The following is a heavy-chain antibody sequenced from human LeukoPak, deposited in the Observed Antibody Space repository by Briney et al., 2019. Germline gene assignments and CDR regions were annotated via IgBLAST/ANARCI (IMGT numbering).Heavy chain of an antibody. D-gene: IGHD5-12*01. J-gene: IGHJ4*02. CDR2: ISSSSSYI. CDR1: GFTFSTYS. Sequence: GGSVTLSCAASGFTFSTYSMNWVRQAPGTGLEWVASISSSSSYIYYADQVKGRFTISRDNAKNSLYLQMNSLRAEDTAVYYCAIDSVRGYDWEVAFDYWGQGTLVTVSS. V-gene: IGHV3-21*01. CDR3: AIDSVRGYDWEVAFDY.